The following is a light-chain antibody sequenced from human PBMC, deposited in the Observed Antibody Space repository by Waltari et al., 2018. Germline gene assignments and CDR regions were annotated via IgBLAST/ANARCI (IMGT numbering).Light chain of an antibody. CDR2: LNSDGSH. Sequence: QLVLTQSPSASASLGASVKLTCTLSSGHSSNVVAWLQQRPEKGPRDLMKLNSDGSHSKGDAIPDRFSCSRSGAERYLAISSLPSEDEADYFCQTGGHGTWVFGGGTKLTVL. V-gene: IGLV4-69*02. J-gene: IGLJ3*02. CDR3: QTGGHGTWV. CDR1: SGHSSNV.